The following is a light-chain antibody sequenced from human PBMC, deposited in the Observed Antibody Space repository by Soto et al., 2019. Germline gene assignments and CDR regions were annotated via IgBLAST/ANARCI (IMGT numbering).Light chain of an antibody. CDR2: GIS. J-gene: IGKJ2*03. Sequence: AIRMTQSPSSLSASVGDTVTFTCRASQAIRNDLGWFQQRPGKPPKLLIYGISILQTGVPSRFSGSGSGTDFTLTISGLQPEDFATYYCLHDALLPYCFGQGTRLEI. CDR3: LHDALLPYC. V-gene: IGKV1-6*01. CDR1: QAIRND.